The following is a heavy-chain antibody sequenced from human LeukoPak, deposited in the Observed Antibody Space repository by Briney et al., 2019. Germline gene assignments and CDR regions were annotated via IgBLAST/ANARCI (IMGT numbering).Heavy chain of an antibody. CDR1: GFTFSSYA. CDR2: ISGSGGST. D-gene: IGHD3-10*01. CDR3: AKVRGSGSYYKD. V-gene: IGHV3-23*01. Sequence: GGSLRLSCAASGFTFSSYAMSWVRQAPGKGLEWVSAISGSGGSTYYADSVKGRFTISRGNSKNTVYLQMNSLRAEDTAVYYCAKVRGSGSYYKDWGQGTLVTVSS. J-gene: IGHJ4*02.